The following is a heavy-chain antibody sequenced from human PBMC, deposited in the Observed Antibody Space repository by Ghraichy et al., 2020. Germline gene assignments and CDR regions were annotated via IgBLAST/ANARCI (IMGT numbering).Heavy chain of an antibody. CDR3: AHRRYYDSSGYDY. J-gene: IGHJ4*02. Sequence: SGPTLVKPTQTLTLTCTLSGFSLSTSEVGVGWIRQPPGKALEWLAVIRWDGNTRYSPSLKNRLTITRVTFKNQVVLTMTNMDPVDTGTYYCAHRRYYDSSGYDYRGQGTLVTVAS. CDR1: GFSLSTSEVG. D-gene: IGHD3-22*01. V-gene: IGHV2-5*02. CDR2: IRWDGNT.